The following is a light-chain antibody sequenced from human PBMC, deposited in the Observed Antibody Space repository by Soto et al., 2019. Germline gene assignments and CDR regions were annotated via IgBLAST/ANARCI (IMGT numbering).Light chain of an antibody. V-gene: IGLV2-8*01. J-gene: IGLJ1*01. Sequence: QSALTQPPSASGSPGQSVAISCTGTSSDVGGYDYVSWYQQHPGKAPKLMIYGVSKRPSGVPDRFSGSKSGNTAYLTVFGLQAEDEADYYCSSYGGPYIVFGPGPKLSVL. CDR3: SSYGGPYIV. CDR1: SSDVGGYDY. CDR2: GVS.